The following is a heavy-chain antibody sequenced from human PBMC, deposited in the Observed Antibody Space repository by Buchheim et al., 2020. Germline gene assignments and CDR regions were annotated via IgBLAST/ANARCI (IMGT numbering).Heavy chain of an antibody. V-gene: IGHV3-23*01. CDR3: AKEPPASRVLSTLIQLGYYFDY. Sequence: EVQLLESGGGLVQPGGSLRLSCAASGFTFSSYAMSWVRQAPGKWLEWVSAISGSGGSTYYADSVKGRFTISRDNSKNTLYLQMNSLRAEDTAVYYCAKEPPASRVLSTLIQLGYYFDYWGQGTL. CDR2: ISGSGGST. J-gene: IGHJ4*02. CDR1: GFTFSSYA. D-gene: IGHD5-18*01.